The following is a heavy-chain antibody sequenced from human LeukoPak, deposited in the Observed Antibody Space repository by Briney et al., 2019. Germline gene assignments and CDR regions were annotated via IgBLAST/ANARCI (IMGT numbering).Heavy chain of an antibody. Sequence: PGGSQRLSCAASGFTFSSYAMHWVRQAPGKGLEWVAVISYDGSNKYYADSVKGRFTISRDNSKNTLYLQMNSLRAEDTAVYYCARGYYYDSGPDAFDIWGQGTMVTVSS. CDR3: ARGYYYDSGPDAFDI. J-gene: IGHJ3*02. CDR2: ISYDGSNK. D-gene: IGHD3-22*01. CDR1: GFTFSSYA. V-gene: IGHV3-30-3*01.